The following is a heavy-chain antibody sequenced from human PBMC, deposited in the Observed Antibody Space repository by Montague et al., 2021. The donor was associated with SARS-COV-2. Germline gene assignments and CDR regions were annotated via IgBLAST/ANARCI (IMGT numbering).Heavy chain of an antibody. CDR2: IYHSGST. Sequence: SETLSLTCTVSGGSISSSSYCWSWIRQPPGKGLEWIGEIYHSGSTNYNPSLKSRLTISVDTSKNQFSLKLSSVTAADTAVYYCARVASTDRGGYYVFDYWGQGTLVTVSS. D-gene: IGHD1-26*01. J-gene: IGHJ4*02. V-gene: IGHV4-39*07. CDR1: GGSISSSSYC. CDR3: ARVASTDRGGYYVFDY.